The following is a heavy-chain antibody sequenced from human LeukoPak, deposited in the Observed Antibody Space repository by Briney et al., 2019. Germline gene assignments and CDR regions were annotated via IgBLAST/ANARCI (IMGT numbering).Heavy chain of an antibody. CDR3: ARPYLEWSLKFYMDV. D-gene: IGHD3-3*02. CDR2: ISYDGSSK. CDR1: GFTFSSYS. Sequence: GGSLRLSCAASGFTFSSYSMNRVHQAPGKGQECVALISYDGSSKYNEDSVKGRFTISRDDSKGTLFLQMNSLRADASAVYYCARPYLEWSLKFYMDVWGKGTTVTVSS. V-gene: IGHV3-30*03. J-gene: IGHJ6*03.